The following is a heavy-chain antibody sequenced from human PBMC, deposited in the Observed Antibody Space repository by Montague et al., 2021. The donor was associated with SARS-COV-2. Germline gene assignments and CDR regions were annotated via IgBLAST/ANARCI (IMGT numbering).Heavy chain of an antibody. V-gene: IGHV2-5*01. CDR3: AHRGMIRGLIFDY. CDR2: IYWNGDK. CDR1: GFSLRSDDEG. J-gene: IGHJ4*02. Sequence: PALVKPTQTPTLTCTFSGFSLRSDDEGVAWIRQSPGQALGWLAVIYWNGDKRYSPSLQRRLTITKDTSENQVVLTMTNMDPVDTATYYCAHRGMIRGLIFDYWGQGTLVTVSS. D-gene: IGHD3-10*01.